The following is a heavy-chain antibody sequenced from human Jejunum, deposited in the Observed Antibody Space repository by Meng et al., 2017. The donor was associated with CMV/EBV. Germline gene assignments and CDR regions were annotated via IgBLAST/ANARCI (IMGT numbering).Heavy chain of an antibody. V-gene: IGHV3-23*01. CDR2: ISDTGSST. CDR1: FSSYA. D-gene: IGHD3-10*01. Sequence: FSSYAMTWVRQAPGKELDWVSAISDTGSSTYYADSVKGRFTISRDNSKNTLYLQMNSLRAEDTAVYYCANTYYYGSGSYTPYALDVWGQGTTVTVSS. CDR3: ANTYYYGSGSYTPYALDV. J-gene: IGHJ6*02.